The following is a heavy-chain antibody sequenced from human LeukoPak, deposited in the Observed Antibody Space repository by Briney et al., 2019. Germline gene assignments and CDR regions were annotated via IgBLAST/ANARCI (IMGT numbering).Heavy chain of an antibody. CDR3: ARDRTPGSIVGATGYYYYMDV. D-gene: IGHD1-26*01. J-gene: IGHJ6*03. CDR1: GYTFTGYY. Sequence: ASVKVSCKASGYTFTGYYMHWVRQAPGQGLEWMGWINPNSGGTNYAQKFQGRVTMTRDTSISTAYMELSRLRSDDTAVYYCARDRTPGSIVGATGYYYYMDVWGKGTTVTISS. V-gene: IGHV1-2*02. CDR2: INPNSGGT.